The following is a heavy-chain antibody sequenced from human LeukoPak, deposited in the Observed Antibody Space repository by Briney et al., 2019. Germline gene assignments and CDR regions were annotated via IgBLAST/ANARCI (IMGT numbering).Heavy chain of an antibody. D-gene: IGHD2-21*02. Sequence: GGSLRLSCAASGFTFSSYGMHWVRQAPGKGLEWVAFIRYDGSNKYYADSVKGRFTISRDNSKNTLYLQMNSLRAEDTAVYYCARETADCGGDCYDYWGQGTLVTVSS. J-gene: IGHJ4*02. CDR1: GFTFSSYG. CDR2: IRYDGSNK. CDR3: ARETADCGGDCYDY. V-gene: IGHV3-30*02.